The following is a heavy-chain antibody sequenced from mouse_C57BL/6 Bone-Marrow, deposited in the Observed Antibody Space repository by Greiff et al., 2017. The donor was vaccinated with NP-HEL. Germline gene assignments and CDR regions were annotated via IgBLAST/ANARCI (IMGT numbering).Heavy chain of an antibody. V-gene: IGHV3-1*01. CDR2: ISYSGST. Sequence: EVKLQESGPGMVKPSQSLSLTCTVTGYSITSGYDWHWIRHFPGNKLEWMGYISYSGSTNYNPSLKSRISITHDTSKNHFFLKLNSVTTEDTATYYCARGYYSNYGDYFDYWGQGTTLTVSS. CDR1: GYSITSGYD. J-gene: IGHJ2*01. CDR3: ARGYYSNYGDYFDY. D-gene: IGHD2-5*01.